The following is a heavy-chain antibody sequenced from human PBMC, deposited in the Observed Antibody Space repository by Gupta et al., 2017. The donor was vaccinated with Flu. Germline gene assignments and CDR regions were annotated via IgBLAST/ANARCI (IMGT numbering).Heavy chain of an antibody. CDR1: GFSLNNAEVG. D-gene: IGHD3-16*01. CDR3: ARISHYDMHLDY. J-gene: IGHJ4*02. V-gene: IGHV2-26*01. Sequence: QVTLKESGPVLVKPTETLTLTCTVSGFSLNNAEVGVSWIRQPPGKALEWLAHIFSTDEKSYSASLRNRLTISRDTSTSQVFLTMTNMDPLDTATYFCARISHYDMHLDYWGQGTLSTVSS. CDR2: IFSTDEK.